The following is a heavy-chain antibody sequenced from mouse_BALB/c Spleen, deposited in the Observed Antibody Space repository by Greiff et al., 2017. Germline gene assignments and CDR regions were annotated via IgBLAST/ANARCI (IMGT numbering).Heavy chain of an antibody. CDR2: IYPGNSDT. CDR1: GYTFTSYW. D-gene: IGHD1-2*01. V-gene: IGHV1-5*01. Sequence: VQLKQSGTVLARPGASVKMSCKASGYTFTSYWMHWVKQRPGQGLEWIGAIYPGNSDTSYNQKFKGKAKLTAVTSTSTAYMELSSLTNEDSAVYYCTRGEAFTTATRFAYWGQGTLVTVSA. J-gene: IGHJ3*01. CDR3: TRGEAFTTATRFAY.